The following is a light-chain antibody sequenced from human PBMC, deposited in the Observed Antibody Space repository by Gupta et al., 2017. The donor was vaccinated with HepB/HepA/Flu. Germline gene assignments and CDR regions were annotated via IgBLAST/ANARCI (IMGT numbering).Light chain of an antibody. CDR2: GAS. Sequence: DIVLTHSTRTLFLSPGERATLSCRASQSVSNSYLAWYQQKPGQAPRLLIYGASSRATGIPDRFSGSGSGTDFTLTISRLEPEDFTVYDCQQYGSSLPWTFGQGTKLEIK. J-gene: IGKJ1*01. CDR1: QSVSNSY. CDR3: QQYGSSLPWT. V-gene: IGKV3-20*01.